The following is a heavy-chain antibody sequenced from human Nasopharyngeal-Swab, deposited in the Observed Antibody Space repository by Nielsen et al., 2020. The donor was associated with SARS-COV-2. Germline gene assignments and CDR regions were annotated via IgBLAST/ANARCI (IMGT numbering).Heavy chain of an antibody. Sequence: GGSLRLSCAASGFTFSSYAMCWVRQAPGKGLEWVSAISGSGGSTYYADSVKGRFTISRDNSKNSLYLQMNSLRTEDTTLYYCAKQNKWELDYWGQGTLVTVSS. J-gene: IGHJ4*02. V-gene: IGHV3-23*01. CDR1: GFTFSSYA. CDR3: AKQNKWELDY. D-gene: IGHD1-26*01. CDR2: ISGSGGST.